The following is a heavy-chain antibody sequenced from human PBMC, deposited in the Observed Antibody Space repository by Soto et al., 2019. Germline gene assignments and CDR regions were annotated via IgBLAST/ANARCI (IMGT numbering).Heavy chain of an antibody. J-gene: IGHJ4*02. CDR1: GFSLSTTAVG. CDR2: IYWDDDK. V-gene: IGHV2-5*02. Sequence: QITLKESGPTLVKPTQTLTLTCTFSGFSLSTTAVGVGWIRQPPGKALEWGAVIYWDDDKRYSPSLKSRLTITKDTSKNQVVLTMTNMDPVDTATYYCAHIAYAWVLGGFDYWGQGTLVTVSS. D-gene: IGHD3-16*01. CDR3: AHIAYAWVLGGFDY.